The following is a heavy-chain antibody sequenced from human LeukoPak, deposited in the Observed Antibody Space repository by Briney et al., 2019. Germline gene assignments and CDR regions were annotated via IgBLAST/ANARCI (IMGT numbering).Heavy chain of an antibody. Sequence: ASVKVSCKASGYTFTSYYMHWVRQAPGQGLEWMGIINPSGGSTSYAQKFRGRVTITADKSTSTAYMELSSLRSEDTAVYYCAKVKVGANQGPFDYWGQGTLVTVSS. CDR3: AKVKVGANQGPFDY. CDR1: GYTFTSYY. D-gene: IGHD1-26*01. V-gene: IGHV1-46*01. J-gene: IGHJ4*02. CDR2: INPSGGST.